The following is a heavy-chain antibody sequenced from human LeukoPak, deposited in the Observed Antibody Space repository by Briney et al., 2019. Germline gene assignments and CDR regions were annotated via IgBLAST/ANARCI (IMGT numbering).Heavy chain of an antibody. CDR1: GGSISSYY. Sequence: SETLSLTCTVSGGSISSYYWSWIRQPPGKGLEWIGYIYYSGSTNYNPSLRSRATISVDTSKNQFSLKLSSVTAADTAVYYCARDSGLYSSSWFPLDYWGQGTLVTVSS. CDR2: IYYSGST. D-gene: IGHD6-13*01. CDR3: ARDSGLYSSSWFPLDY. V-gene: IGHV4-59*01. J-gene: IGHJ4*02.